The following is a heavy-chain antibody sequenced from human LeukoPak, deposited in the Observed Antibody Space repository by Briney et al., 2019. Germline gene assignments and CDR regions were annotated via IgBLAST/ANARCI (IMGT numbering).Heavy chain of an antibody. J-gene: IGHJ4*02. CDR3: ARNNWGIDE. V-gene: IGHV3-74*01. Sequence: GWSLTLSCAASGCKFINHWMHWVRQSPGKGLVWVARINNDGNDTSHADSVEGRFTISRDNAANTLYLQMNSLRVEDTATYFCARNNWGIDEWGQGTLVTVSS. CDR2: INNDGNDT. D-gene: IGHD7-27*01. CDR1: GCKFINHW.